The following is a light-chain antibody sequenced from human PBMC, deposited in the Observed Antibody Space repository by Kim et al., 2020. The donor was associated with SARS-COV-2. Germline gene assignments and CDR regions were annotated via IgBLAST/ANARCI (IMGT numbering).Light chain of an antibody. CDR3: QHYESMLT. V-gene: IGKV1-5*03. J-gene: IGKJ1*01. CDR2: KAS. Sequence: DIQMTQSPSTLSASVGDRVTITCRASQNINTLFAWYQQKPGNAPKLLIYKASIVESEVPSRFSGSGSGTEFTLTISSLQPADFANYYYQHYESMLTFGQGTKVDIK. CDR1: QNINTL.